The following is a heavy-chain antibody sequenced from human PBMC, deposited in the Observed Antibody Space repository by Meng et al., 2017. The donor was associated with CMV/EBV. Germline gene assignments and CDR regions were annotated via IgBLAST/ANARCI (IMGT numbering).Heavy chain of an antibody. J-gene: IGHJ6*02. CDR2: INHSGST. Sequence: GSLRLSCAVYGGSFSGYYWSWIRQPPGKGLEWIGEINHSGSTNYNPSLKSRVTISVDTSKNQFSLKLSSVTAADTAVYYCARGSYRNYRSSYYYYGMDVWDQGTTVTVSS. CDR1: GGSFSGYY. D-gene: IGHD4-11*01. CDR3: ARGSYRNYRSSYYYYGMDV. V-gene: IGHV4-34*01.